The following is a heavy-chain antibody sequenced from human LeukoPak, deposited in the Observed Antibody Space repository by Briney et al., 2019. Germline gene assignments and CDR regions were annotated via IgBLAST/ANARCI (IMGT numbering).Heavy chain of an antibody. CDR2: IYSGGDK. CDR1: GFSVSNNY. D-gene: IGHD3-16*02. Sequence: GGSLRLSCAASGFSVSNNYMSWVRQAPGKGLEWVSLIYSGGDKRYAASVKGRFTISRDNSKNTLYLQMNSLRAEDTAVYYCARLSSFAFDIWGQGTMVTVSS. J-gene: IGHJ3*02. CDR3: ARLSSFAFDI. V-gene: IGHV3-53*01.